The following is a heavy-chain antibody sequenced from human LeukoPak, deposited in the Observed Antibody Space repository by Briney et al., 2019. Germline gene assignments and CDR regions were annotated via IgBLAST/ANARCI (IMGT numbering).Heavy chain of an antibody. CDR1: GYTFTGYY. CDR3: ARSRRGYSYGPEFDY. V-gene: IGHV1-2*02. D-gene: IGHD5-18*01. J-gene: IGHJ4*02. Sequence: ASVKVSYKASGYTFTGYYMHWVRQAPGQGLEWMGWINPNSGGTNYAQKFQGRVTMTRDTSISTAYMELSRLRSDDTAVYYCARSRRGYSYGPEFDYWGQGTLVTVSS. CDR2: INPNSGGT.